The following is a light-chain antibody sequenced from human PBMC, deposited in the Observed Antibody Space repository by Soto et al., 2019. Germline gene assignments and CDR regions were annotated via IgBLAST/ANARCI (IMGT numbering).Light chain of an antibody. CDR2: GAS. CDR3: QQYVISVT. J-gene: IGKJ5*01. CDR1: QSVSSR. V-gene: IGKV3-20*01. Sequence: EIVLSQSPGTLSLSPGERATLSCRASQSVSSRLAWYQQKPGQAPRLLISGASSRATGIPDRFSGSGSGTDFTLTISRLEPQDSAMYYCQQYVISVTFGQGTRLEI.